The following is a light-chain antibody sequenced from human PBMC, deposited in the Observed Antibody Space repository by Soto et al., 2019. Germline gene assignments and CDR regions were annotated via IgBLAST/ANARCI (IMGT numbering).Light chain of an antibody. J-gene: IGLJ1*01. V-gene: IGLV2-14*01. Sequence: QSVLIQPAPGSGPLGQSITTSCTGSSSDVGGHNYVSWYQQHPGKAPKLMIYEVTKRPSGVSNRFSGSKSGNTASLTISGLQAEDEADYYCSSYTSTSTLYVFGTGTKVTVL. CDR2: EVT. CDR3: SSYTSTSTLYV. CDR1: SSDVGGHNY.